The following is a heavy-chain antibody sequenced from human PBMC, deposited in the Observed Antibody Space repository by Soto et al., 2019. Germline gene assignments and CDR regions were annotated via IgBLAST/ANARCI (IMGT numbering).Heavy chain of an antibody. V-gene: IGHV3-30*18. CDR2: ISYGGSNK. Sequence: QVQLVESGGGVVQPGRSLRLSCAASGFNFSSYVMHWVRQAPGKGLEWVAVISYGGSNKNYADSVKGRFTISRDNSKNTLYLQMNNLRAEDTAVYYCAKDNCISTSCYRLYNGFDPWCQVTLVTVSS. J-gene: IGHJ5*02. CDR3: AKDNCISTSCYRLYNGFDP. CDR1: GFNFSSYV. D-gene: IGHD2-2*01.